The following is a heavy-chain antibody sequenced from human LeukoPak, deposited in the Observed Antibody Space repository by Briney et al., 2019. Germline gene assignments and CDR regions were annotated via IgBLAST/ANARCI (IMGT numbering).Heavy chain of an antibody. CDR1: GYTFTSYG. V-gene: IGHV1-18*01. Sequence: ASVKVSCKASGYTFTSYGISWVRQAPGQGLEWMGWISAYNGNTNYAQKLQGRVTMITDTSTSTAYMELRSLRSDDTAVYYCARWLRYYYGSGSLPGFDPWGQGTLVTVSS. D-gene: IGHD3-10*01. CDR2: ISAYNGNT. CDR3: ARWLRYYYGSGSLPGFDP. J-gene: IGHJ5*02.